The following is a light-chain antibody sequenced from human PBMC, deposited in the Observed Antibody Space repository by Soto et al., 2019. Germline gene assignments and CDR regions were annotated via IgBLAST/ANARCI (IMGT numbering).Light chain of an antibody. Sequence: DIPMTQSPSSLSASVGDRVTITCRASQSIGNFLNWYQQKPGRAPNLLIYAASTLQSGVPSSFSGSGSGTDFTLTISSLQPEDFATYYCQQSYSLPLTFGGGTKVEIK. CDR1: QSIGNF. CDR3: QQSYSLPLT. J-gene: IGKJ4*01. V-gene: IGKV1-39*01. CDR2: AAS.